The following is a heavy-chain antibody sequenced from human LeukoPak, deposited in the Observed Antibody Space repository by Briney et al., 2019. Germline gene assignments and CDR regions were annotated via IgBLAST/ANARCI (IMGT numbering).Heavy chain of an antibody. CDR1: GFTFSTHS. CDR3: ARGRLRLGSFSLNYLYGMDV. Sequence: GGSLRLSCAASGFTFSTHSMNWVRQAPGKGLEWVSSITSSSAYIYYADSVRGRFTISRDNAENSLFLQMSSLRAGDTALYHCARGRLRLGSFSLNYLYGMDVWGQGTTVTVSS. D-gene: IGHD1-26*01. CDR2: ITSSSAYI. V-gene: IGHV3-21*04. J-gene: IGHJ6*02.